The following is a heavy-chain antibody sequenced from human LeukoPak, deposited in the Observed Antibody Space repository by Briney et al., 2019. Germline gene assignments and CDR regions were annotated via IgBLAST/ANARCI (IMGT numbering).Heavy chain of an antibody. CDR2: ISGHSGNT. D-gene: IGHD2/OR15-2a*01. Sequence: GASVKVSCKASGYTFTSYSINWVRQAPGQGLEWMGWISGHSGNTKYAQKVQARVTMTTDTSTHTAYMELRSLRSDDTAVYYCARTYCDTTACSNWFVPWGQGTLVTVSS. CDR3: ARTYCDTTACSNWFVP. J-gene: IGHJ5*02. CDR1: GYTFTSYS. V-gene: IGHV1-18*01.